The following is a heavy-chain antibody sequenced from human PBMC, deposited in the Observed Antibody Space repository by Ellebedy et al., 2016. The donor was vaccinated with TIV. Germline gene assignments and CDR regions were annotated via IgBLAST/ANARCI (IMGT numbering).Heavy chain of an antibody. CDR1: GFTFSSYS. CDR2: ISSSSSYI. CDR3: ARLYFDWLYSAEYFQH. J-gene: IGHJ1*01. V-gene: IGHV3-21*01. Sequence: GGSLRLSXAASGFTFSSYSMNWVRQAPGKGLEWVSSISSSSSYIYYADSVKGRFTISRDNAKNSLYLQMNSLRDEDTAVYYCARLYFDWLYSAEYFQHWGQGTLVTVSS. D-gene: IGHD3-9*01.